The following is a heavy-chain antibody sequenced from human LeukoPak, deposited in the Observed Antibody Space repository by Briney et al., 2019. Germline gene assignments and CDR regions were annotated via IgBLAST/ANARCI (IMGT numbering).Heavy chain of an antibody. CDR2: IYHSGST. V-gene: IGHV4-38-2*02. D-gene: IGHD3-10*01. J-gene: IGHJ3*02. Sequence: TPSETLSLTCAVSGYSISSGYYWGWIRQPPGQGLEWIGSIYHSGSTYYNPSLKSRVTISVDTSKNQFSLKLSSVTAADTAVYYCAREPGWGRGVIKGDAFDIWGQGTMVTVSS. CDR3: AREPGWGRGVIKGDAFDI. CDR1: GYSISSGYY.